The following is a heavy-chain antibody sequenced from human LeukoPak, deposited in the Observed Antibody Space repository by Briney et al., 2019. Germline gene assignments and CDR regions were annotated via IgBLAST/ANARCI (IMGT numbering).Heavy chain of an antibody. CDR1: GFTFSSYA. J-gene: IGHJ4*02. CDR3: AKAAYCGGDCYSVLYYFDY. V-gene: IGHV3-23*01. D-gene: IGHD2-21*02. Sequence: GGSLRLSCAASGFTFSSYAMSWVRQAPGKGLERVSAISGSGGSTYYADSVKGRFTISRDNSKNTLYLQMNSLRAEDTAVYYCAKAAYCGGDCYSVLYYFDYWGQGTLVTVFS. CDR2: ISGSGGST.